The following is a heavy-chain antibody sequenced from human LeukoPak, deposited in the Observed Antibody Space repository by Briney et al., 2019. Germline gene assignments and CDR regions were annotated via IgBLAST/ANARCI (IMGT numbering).Heavy chain of an antibody. D-gene: IGHD3-16*02. CDR2: ISGSGGST. CDR3: AKDIVPYGSDTFDI. Sequence: GGSLRLSCAASGFTFSSYAMSWVRQAPGKGLEWVSAISGSGGSTYYADSVKGRFTISRDNAKKSLYLQMNSLRAEDTALYYCAKDIVPYGSDTFDIWGQGTMVTVSS. J-gene: IGHJ3*02. CDR1: GFTFSSYA. V-gene: IGHV3-23*01.